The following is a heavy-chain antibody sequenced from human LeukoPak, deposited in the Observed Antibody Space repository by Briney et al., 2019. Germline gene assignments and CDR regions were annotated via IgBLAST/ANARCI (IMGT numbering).Heavy chain of an antibody. D-gene: IGHD2-2*01. J-gene: IGHJ4*02. CDR2: ISAYNGNT. CDR1: GYTFTSYG. V-gene: IGHV1-18*01. CDR3: ARGSHVVVPAAVDY. Sequence: GASVKVSCKASGYTFTSYGISWVRQAPGQGLEWMGWISAYNGNTNYAQKLQGRVTMTTDTSTSTAYMELRSLRSDDTAVYCCARGSHVVVPAAVDYWGQGTLVTVSS.